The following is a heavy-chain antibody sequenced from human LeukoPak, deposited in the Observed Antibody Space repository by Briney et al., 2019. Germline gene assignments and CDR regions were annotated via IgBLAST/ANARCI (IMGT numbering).Heavy chain of an antibody. V-gene: IGHV3-21*01. J-gene: IGHJ3*02. CDR2: ISSSSSYI. D-gene: IGHD3-10*01. CDR3: VSPGRGDAFDI. Sequence: PGGSLRLSCAASGFTFSSYSMNWVRQAPGKGLEWVSSISSSSSYIYYADSVKGRFTISRDNAKNSLYLQMNSLRAEDTAVHYCVSPGRGDAFDIWGQGTMVTASS. CDR1: GFTFSSYS.